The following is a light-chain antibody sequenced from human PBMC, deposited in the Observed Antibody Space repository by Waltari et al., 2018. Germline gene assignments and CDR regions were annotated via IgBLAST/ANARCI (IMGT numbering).Light chain of an antibody. V-gene: IGLV1-40*01. CDR1: SSNIGAGYD. Sequence: QSVLTQPPSVSGAPGQRVTIPCTGTSSNIGAGYDVHWYQQLPGTAPKLLMYGNSNRPSGVPDRFSGSKSGTSASLAITGLQAEDEADYYCQSYDSSLSGGVFGGGTKLTVL. CDR2: GNS. CDR3: QSYDSSLSGGV. J-gene: IGLJ2*01.